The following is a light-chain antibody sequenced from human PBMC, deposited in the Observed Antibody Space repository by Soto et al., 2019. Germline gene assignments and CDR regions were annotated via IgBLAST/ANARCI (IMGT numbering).Light chain of an antibody. CDR3: SAYAGSSPWV. Sequence: QSAPTQPPSASGSPGQSVTFSCTGTSSDVGGYNYVSWYQQYPGKAPKLMIYEVYKRHSGVPDRFSGSKSGNTASLTVSGLQPEDEADYYCSAYAGSSPWVFGVGTKLTVL. CDR2: EVY. J-gene: IGLJ3*02. V-gene: IGLV2-8*01. CDR1: SSDVGGYNY.